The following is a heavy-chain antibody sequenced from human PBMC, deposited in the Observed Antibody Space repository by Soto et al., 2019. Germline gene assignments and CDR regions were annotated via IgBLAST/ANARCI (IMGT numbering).Heavy chain of an antibody. CDR1: GGTISSGAYH. CDR2: IYYSGST. Sequence: QVQLQESGPGLVKPSQTLSLTCTVSGGTISSGAYHWSWIRQHPGKGLEWIGYIYYSGSTYYNPSVKSRVIMSVDTSKNQFSLNLNSVTAADTAVYYCARRGAGPYWYFDLWGRGTLVTVSS. V-gene: IGHV4-31*03. CDR3: ARRGAGPYWYFDL. J-gene: IGHJ2*01. D-gene: IGHD1-26*01.